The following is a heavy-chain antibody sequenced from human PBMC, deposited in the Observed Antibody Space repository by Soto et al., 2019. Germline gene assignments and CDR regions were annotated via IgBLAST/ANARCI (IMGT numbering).Heavy chain of an antibody. CDR2: IYDDGST. V-gene: IGHV4-59*03. Sequence: QLQESGPGLVKPSEPLSLTCSVSGDSISSYFKNWIRQPPGKGLEWIGCIYDDGSTKYNPSLESRVTILLDTSKHEFSLRLRSVTSADTAVYYCVSARSAIYGDAFDVWGQGTMVTVSS. CDR3: VSARSAIYGDAFDV. J-gene: IGHJ3*01. CDR1: GDSISSYF. D-gene: IGHD2-2*01.